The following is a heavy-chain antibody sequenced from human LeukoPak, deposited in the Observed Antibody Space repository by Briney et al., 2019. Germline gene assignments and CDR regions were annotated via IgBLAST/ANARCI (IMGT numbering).Heavy chain of an antibody. V-gene: IGHV3-74*01. CDR3: AVGYCSSTSCEGVGY. J-gene: IGHJ4*02. CDR2: INTDGSST. Sequence: GGSLRLSCAASGFTFSSYWMHWVRQAPGKGLMWVSRINTDGSSTSYADSVKGRFTISRDNAKNTLNLQMNSLRAEDTAVYYCAVGYCSSTSCEGVGYWGQGTLVTVSS. CDR1: GFTFSSYW. D-gene: IGHD2-2*01.